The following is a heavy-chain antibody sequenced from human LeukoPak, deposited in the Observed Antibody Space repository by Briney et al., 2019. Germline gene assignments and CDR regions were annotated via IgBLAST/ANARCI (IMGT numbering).Heavy chain of an antibody. CDR3: ARGPSGYYDISGYPGY. V-gene: IGHV1-2*02. D-gene: IGHD3-22*01. J-gene: IGHJ4*02. CDR1: GYTFTGYY. Sequence: GASVKVSCKASGYTFTGYYMHWVRQAPGQGLEWMGWINPNSGGTNYAQKFQGRVTMTRDTSISTAYMELSRLRSDDTAVYYCARGPSGYYDISGYPGYWGQGTLVTVSS. CDR2: INPNSGGT.